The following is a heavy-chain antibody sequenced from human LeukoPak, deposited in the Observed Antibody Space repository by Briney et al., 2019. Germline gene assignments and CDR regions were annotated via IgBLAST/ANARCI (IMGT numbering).Heavy chain of an antibody. V-gene: IGHV4-34*01. CDR3: ARGLPRIAAAGNSTGNFDY. CDR1: GGSISSYY. Sequence: SETLSLTCTVSGGSISSYYWSWIRQPPGKGLEWIGEINHSGSTNYNPSLKSRVTISVDTSKNQFSLKLSSVTAADTAVYYCARGLPRIAAAGNSTGNFDYWGQGTLVTVSS. D-gene: IGHD6-13*01. CDR2: INHSGST. J-gene: IGHJ4*02.